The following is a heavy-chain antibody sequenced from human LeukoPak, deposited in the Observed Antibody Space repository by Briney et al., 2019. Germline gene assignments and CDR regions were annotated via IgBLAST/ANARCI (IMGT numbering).Heavy chain of an antibody. Sequence: PGGSLRLSCAASGFTFSSYWMSWVRQAPGKGLEWVANIKQDGSEKYYVNPVKGRFTISRDNAKNSLYLQMNSLRAEDTAVYYCARRAQRGYLEWFYYYYYGMDVWGQGTTVTVSS. CDR3: ARRAQRGYLEWFYYYYYGMDV. V-gene: IGHV3-7*01. J-gene: IGHJ6*02. D-gene: IGHD3-3*01. CDR1: GFTFSSYW. CDR2: IKQDGSEK.